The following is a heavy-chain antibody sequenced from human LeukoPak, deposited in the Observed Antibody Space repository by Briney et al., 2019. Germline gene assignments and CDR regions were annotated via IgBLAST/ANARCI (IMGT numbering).Heavy chain of an antibody. CDR2: INPAGTET. CDR3: ARFGYVAAVDL. D-gene: IGHD2-15*01. V-gene: IGHV3-7*01. J-gene: IGHJ4*02. Sequence: PGGSLRLSFAASGFSFSAFWMTWVRQAPGTGLDWVANINPAGTETYYVDPVKGRFTISRDNAKNLLYLQMNSLRAEDTAVYYCARFGYVAAVDLWGQGTLVTVSS. CDR1: GFSFSAFW.